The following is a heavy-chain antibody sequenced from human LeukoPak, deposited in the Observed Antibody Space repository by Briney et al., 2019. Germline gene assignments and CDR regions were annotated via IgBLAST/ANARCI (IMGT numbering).Heavy chain of an antibody. CDR2: VSSNADST. CDR3: AKGKGYSYGSFDY. Sequence: GGSLRLSCAASGFTFSNYAMSWVRQAPGKGLEWVSGVSSNADSTYYADSVKVRFSISRDNFKNTLYLQMNSLKAEDTAVYYCAKGKGYSYGSFDYWGQGTLVTVSP. CDR1: GFTFSNYA. D-gene: IGHD5-18*01. V-gene: IGHV3-23*01. J-gene: IGHJ4*02.